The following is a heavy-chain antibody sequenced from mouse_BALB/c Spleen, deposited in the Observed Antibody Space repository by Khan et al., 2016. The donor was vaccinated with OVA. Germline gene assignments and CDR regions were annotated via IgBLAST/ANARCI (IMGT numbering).Heavy chain of an antibody. V-gene: IGHV3-5*02. Sequence: VQLQQPGPGLVKPSQTVSLTCTVTGISITTGNYRWSWIRHFPGNKLEWIGYLYYSGTTTYNPSLTSRTTITRDTSKNRFFLEMNSLTTEDTATYYCARDRGGFASYYFDYWGQGTALTVSS. CDR2: LYYSGTT. CDR1: GISITTGNYR. CDR3: ARDRGGFASYYFDY. D-gene: IGHD1-1*02. J-gene: IGHJ2*01.